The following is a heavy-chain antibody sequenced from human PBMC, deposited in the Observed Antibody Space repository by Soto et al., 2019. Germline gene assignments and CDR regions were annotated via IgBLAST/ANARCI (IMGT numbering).Heavy chain of an antibody. CDR2: IYPGDSDT. D-gene: IGHD6-13*01. V-gene: IGHV5-51*01. J-gene: IGHJ4*02. CDR3: ARTSSWDYSDY. CDR1: GYSFTSYW. Sequence: PGESMKISCKGSGYSFTSYWIGWVRQMPGKGLEWRGIIYPGDSDTRYSPSFQGQVTISAGKSISTAYLQWSSLKASDTAMYYCARTSSWDYSDYWGQGTLVTVSS.